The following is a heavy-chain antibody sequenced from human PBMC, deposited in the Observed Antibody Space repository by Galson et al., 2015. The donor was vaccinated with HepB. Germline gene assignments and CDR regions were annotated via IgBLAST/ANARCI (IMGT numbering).Heavy chain of an antibody. D-gene: IGHD2-15*01. CDR3: AKGRSFVVVAGDFFDY. CDR1: GFTFDDYA. CDR2: ISWNSGSI. V-gene: IGHV3-9*01. J-gene: IGHJ4*02. Sequence: SLRLSCAASGFTFDDYAMHWVRQAPGKGLEWVSGISWNSGSIGYADSVKGRFTISRDNAKNSLYLQMNSLRAEDTALYYCAKGRSFVVVAGDFFDYWGQGTLVTVSS.